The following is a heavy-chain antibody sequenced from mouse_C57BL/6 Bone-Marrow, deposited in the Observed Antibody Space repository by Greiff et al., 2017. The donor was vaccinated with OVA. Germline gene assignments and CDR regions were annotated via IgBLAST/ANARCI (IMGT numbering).Heavy chain of an antibody. Sequence: QVQLQQSGAELVKPGASVKLSCKASGYTFTEYTIHWVKQRSGQGLEWIGEIYPRSGNTYYNEKFKSKATLTVDKPSSTAYMQLSSLTSEDSAVYYCARDPYYYGSSYDYFDYWGQGTTLTVSS. CDR2: IYPRSGNT. J-gene: IGHJ2*01. D-gene: IGHD1-1*01. CDR1: GYTFTEYT. CDR3: ARDPYYYGSSYDYFDY. V-gene: IGHV1-77*01.